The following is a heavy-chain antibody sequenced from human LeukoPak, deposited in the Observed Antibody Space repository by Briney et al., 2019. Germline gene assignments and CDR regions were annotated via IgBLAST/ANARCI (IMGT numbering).Heavy chain of an antibody. CDR3: AREEYSSSWTDYYYYMDV. J-gene: IGHJ6*03. CDR1: GFTFSNYW. CDR2: IKQDGSEK. Sequence: PGGSLRLSCAASGFTFSNYWMSWVRQAPGKGLEWVANIKQDGSEKYYVDSVKGRFTISRDNAKNSLYMQMNSLKAEDTAVYYCAREEYSSSWTDYYYYMDVWGKGTTVTVSS. D-gene: IGHD6-13*01. V-gene: IGHV3-7*01.